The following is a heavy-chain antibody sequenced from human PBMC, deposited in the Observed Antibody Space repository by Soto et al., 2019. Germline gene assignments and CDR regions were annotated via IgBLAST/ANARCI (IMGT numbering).Heavy chain of an antibody. Sequence: SETLSLTCTVSGGSISGSYWSWIRQTPGKVLEWVGYIHYSGSTNYNPSLKSRITMSADTSRNQFSLKLNSVTAADTAVYYCARGGQDFWSGPFDYWGQGALVTVSS. D-gene: IGHD3-3*01. CDR3: ARGGQDFWSGPFDY. CDR1: GGSISGSY. J-gene: IGHJ4*02. V-gene: IGHV4-59*12. CDR2: IHYSGST.